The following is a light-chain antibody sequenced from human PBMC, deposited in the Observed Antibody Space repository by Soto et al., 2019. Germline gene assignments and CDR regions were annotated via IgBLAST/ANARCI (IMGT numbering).Light chain of an antibody. Sequence: QSVLTQPASVSGSPGQSITISCTGTSNNYVSWYQHHPGKAPKVMISDVSNRPSGVSNRFSGSKSGNTASLTISGLQAEDEADYYCSSYTGSSTYVFGTGTNSPS. CDR1: SNNY. J-gene: IGLJ1*01. V-gene: IGLV2-14*01. CDR2: DVS. CDR3: SSYTGSSTYV.